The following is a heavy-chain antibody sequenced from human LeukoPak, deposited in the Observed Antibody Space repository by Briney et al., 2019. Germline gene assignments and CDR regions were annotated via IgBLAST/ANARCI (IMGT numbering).Heavy chain of an antibody. CDR2: ISTYNGNT. CDR1: GYTFTSYG. D-gene: IGHD5-12*01. V-gene: IGHV1-18*01. CDR3: ARGRGSTSRY. J-gene: IGHJ4*02. Sequence: ASVKVYCKAPGYTFTSYGITWVRQAPGQGLEWMGWISTYNGNTNYAQNLQGRVSMTTDTSTSTAYMELRSLRSDDTAVYYCARGRGSTSRYWGQGTLVTVSS.